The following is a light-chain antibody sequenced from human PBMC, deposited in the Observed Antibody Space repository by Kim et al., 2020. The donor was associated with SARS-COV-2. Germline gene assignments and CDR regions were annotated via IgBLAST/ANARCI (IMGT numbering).Light chain of an antibody. J-gene: IGKJ1*01. CDR3: QQYNSYPWT. CDR1: KGISNY. Sequence: ASVGDRVTITCRTSKGISNYLAWFQQNPGKAPNALIYAASSLQSGVPSKFSGSGSGTDFTLTISSLQPEDFATYYCQQYNSYPWTFGQGTKVDIK. CDR2: AAS. V-gene: IGKV1-16*02.